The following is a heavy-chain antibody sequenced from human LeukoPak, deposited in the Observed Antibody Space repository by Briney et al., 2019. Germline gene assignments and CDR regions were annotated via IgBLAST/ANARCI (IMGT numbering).Heavy chain of an antibody. CDR1: GGTFSSCA. V-gene: IGHV1-69*13. J-gene: IGHJ6*02. D-gene: IGHD1-14*01. CDR3: ASCPWEPHPYGMDV. Sequence: ASVKVSCKASGGTFSSCAISWVRQAPGQGLEWMGGIIPIFGTANYAQKFQGRVTITVDESTSTAYMELSSLRSEDTAVYYCASCPWEPHPYGMDVWGQGTTVTVSS. CDR2: IIPIFGTA.